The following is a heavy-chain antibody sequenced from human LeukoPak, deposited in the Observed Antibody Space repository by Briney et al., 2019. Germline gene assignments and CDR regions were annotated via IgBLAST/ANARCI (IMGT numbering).Heavy chain of an antibody. Sequence: SETLSLTCTVSGASISSESYHWSWIRQPAEKGLEWIGRMYTSGSTNYNPSLKSRVTMSVDMSKNQFSLKLGSVTAADTAVYYCASGAPFWSGLPMDVWGKGTTVTVSS. CDR1: GASISSESYH. J-gene: IGHJ6*03. CDR2: MYTSGST. CDR3: ASGAPFWSGLPMDV. D-gene: IGHD3-3*01. V-gene: IGHV4-61*02.